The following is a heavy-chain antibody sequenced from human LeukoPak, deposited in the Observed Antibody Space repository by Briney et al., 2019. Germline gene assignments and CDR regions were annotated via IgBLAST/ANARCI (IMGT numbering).Heavy chain of an antibody. CDR1: GYTFTSYY. V-gene: IGHV1-2*02. CDR3: ARELENCSGGSCYSCSPWFDP. D-gene: IGHD2-15*01. J-gene: IGHJ5*02. Sequence: ASVKVSCKASGYTFTSYYMHWVRQAPGQGLEWMGWINPNSGGTNYAQKFQGRVTMTRDTSISTAYMELSRLRSDDTAVYYCARELENCSGGSCYSCSPWFDPWGQGTLVTVSS. CDR2: INPNSGGT.